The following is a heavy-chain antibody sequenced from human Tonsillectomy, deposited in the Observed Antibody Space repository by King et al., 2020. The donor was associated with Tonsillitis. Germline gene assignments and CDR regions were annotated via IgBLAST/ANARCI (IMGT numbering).Heavy chain of an antibody. Sequence: QLQESGPGLVKPSETLSLTCTVSGGSISSYYWSWIRQPPGKGLEWIGYISSTGSTNYNPSLKSRVTISVDTSKNHFSLKLSSVTAADTAVYYCARAQAMDVWGKGTTVTVSS. CDR3: ARAQAMDV. CDR2: ISSTGST. CDR1: GGSISSYY. V-gene: IGHV4-59*01. J-gene: IGHJ6*04.